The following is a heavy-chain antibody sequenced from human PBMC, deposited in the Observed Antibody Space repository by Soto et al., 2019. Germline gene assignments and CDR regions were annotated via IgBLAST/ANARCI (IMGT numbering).Heavy chain of an antibody. V-gene: IGHV3-23*01. J-gene: IGHJ6*02. Sequence: PGGSLRLSCAASGFTFSTYNMNWVRQAPGKGLEWVSDIIDSGANTYYADSVKGRFTISRDNSKSTLYLQMNSLRAEDTALYYCAKGRSYYYYYGVDVWGQGTTVTVSS. CDR3: AKGRSYYYYYGVDV. CDR1: GFTFSTYN. CDR2: IIDSGANT.